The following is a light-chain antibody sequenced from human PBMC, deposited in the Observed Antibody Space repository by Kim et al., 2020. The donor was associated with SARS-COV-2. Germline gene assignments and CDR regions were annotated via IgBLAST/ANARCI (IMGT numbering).Light chain of an antibody. CDR1: QSRNSL. CDR2: KAS. CDR3: QQYHSYPLT. Sequence: ASVGDRVTSTCRASQSRNSLLAWYQHKPGKPPKLLIYKASSLQSGVPSGFSGSGSGTEFTLTISSLQPDDFATYYCQQYHSYPLTFGGGTKVDIK. J-gene: IGKJ4*01. V-gene: IGKV1-5*03.